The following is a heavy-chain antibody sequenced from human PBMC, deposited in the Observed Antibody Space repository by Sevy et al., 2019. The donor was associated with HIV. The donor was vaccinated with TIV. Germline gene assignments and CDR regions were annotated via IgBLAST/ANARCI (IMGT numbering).Heavy chain of an antibody. D-gene: IGHD3-22*01. V-gene: IGHV3-21*01. CDR3: ARVKYYYGRSGYYLGY. Sequence: GGSLRLSCAASGFTFSSYSMNWGRQAPGKGLEWVSSISSSSSYIYYEDSVKGRFTISRDNAKNSLYLQMNSLSVEDTAVYYCARVKYYYGRSGYYLGYWGQGTLVTVSS. CDR1: GFTFSSYS. J-gene: IGHJ4*02. CDR2: ISSSSSYI.